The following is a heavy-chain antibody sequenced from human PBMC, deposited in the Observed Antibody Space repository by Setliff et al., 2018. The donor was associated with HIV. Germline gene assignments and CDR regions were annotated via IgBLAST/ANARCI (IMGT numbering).Heavy chain of an antibody. CDR3: ARDSGMAVVGTWRRLDP. J-gene: IGHJ5*02. D-gene: IGHD6-19*01. CDR2: INVGNGNT. V-gene: IGHV1-18*01. Sequence: GASVKVSCKASGYTFLNYGISWVRQTPGRGLEWMAWINVGNGNTKTARKFQGRVALTTGTSTSTAHMELRNPRSDDTAVYYCARDSGMAVVGTWRRLDPWGQGTLVTVSS. CDR1: GYTFLNYG.